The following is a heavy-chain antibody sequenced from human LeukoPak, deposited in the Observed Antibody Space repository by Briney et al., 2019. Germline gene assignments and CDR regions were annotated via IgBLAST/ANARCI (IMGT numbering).Heavy chain of an antibody. CDR2: ISSSGTTI. D-gene: IGHD6-19*01. Sequence: GGSLRLSCAASGFTFRTSGMNWVRQAPGKGLEWVSYISSSGTTISYAQSVKGRFTITRDNSKNTLYLQMNSLRAEDTAVYYCAKAGSQWLVPGDNWFDPWGQGTLVTVSS. J-gene: IGHJ5*02. CDR3: AKAGSQWLVPGDNWFDP. V-gene: IGHV3-48*01. CDR1: GFTFRTSG.